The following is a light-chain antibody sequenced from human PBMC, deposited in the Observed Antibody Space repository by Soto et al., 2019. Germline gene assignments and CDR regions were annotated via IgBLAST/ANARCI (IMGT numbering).Light chain of an antibody. CDR2: GAS. CDR1: HDITRS. J-gene: IGKJ4*01. CDR3: QQTHNTPLT. V-gene: IGKV1-39*01. Sequence: DIQLTQSPSSLSAFVGDRVTITCRASHDITRSLNWYQQKTGKAPKLLIYGASSLQNRVPSRFSGSGSGTDFTLTINSLQAEDLAVYYCQQTHNTPLTFGGGTKVEIK.